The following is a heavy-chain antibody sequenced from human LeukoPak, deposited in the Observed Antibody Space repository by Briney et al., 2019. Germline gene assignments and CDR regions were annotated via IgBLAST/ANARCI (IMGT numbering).Heavy chain of an antibody. J-gene: IGHJ4*02. CDR3: ARSRSGGY. V-gene: IGHV3-33*05. CDR2: ISYDGSNK. CDR1: GFTFSSYA. Sequence: GGSLRLSCAAPGFTFSSYAMHWVRQAPGKGLEWVALISYDGSNKYYADSVKGRFTISRDNAKNSLYLQMNSLTVEDTAVYYCARSRSGGYWGQGTLVTVSS. D-gene: IGHD1-26*01.